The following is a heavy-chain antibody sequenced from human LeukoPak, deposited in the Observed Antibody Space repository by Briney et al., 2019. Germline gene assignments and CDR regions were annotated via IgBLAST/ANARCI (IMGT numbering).Heavy chain of an antibody. CDR2: ISWNGGST. V-gene: IGHV3-20*04. CDR3: ARSQARGDNWFDP. CDR1: GSTFDDYG. Sequence: PGGSLRLSCSASGSTFDDYGMSWVRQVPGKGLEWVAVISWNGGSTGYADSVKGRFTISRDNAKNSLYLQMNSLRAEDTALYYCARSQARGDNWFDPWGQGTLVTVSS. J-gene: IGHJ5*02. D-gene: IGHD3-10*01.